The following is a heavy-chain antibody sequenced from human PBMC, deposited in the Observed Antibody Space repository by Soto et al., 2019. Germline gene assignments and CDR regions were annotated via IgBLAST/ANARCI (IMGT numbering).Heavy chain of an antibody. V-gene: IGHV2-5*02. CDR1: GFSLSTSGMG. Sequence: QITLKESGPTLVKPTQTFTLACTFSGFSLSTSGMGVGWIRQPPGKALEWLALIYWDDDKRNSPSLKSRLTITKDTSKNQVVLTMTNMEPVDTATYYCAHYSSTSSFDYWGQGTLVTVSS. CDR2: IYWDDDK. CDR3: AHYSSTSSFDY. J-gene: IGHJ4*02. D-gene: IGHD6-13*01.